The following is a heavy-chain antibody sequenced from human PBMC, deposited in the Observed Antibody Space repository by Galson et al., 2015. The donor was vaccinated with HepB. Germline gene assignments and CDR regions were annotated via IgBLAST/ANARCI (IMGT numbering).Heavy chain of an antibody. CDR1: GFTFSSYA. V-gene: IGHV3-64D*06. Sequence: SLRLSCAASGFTFSSYAMHWVRQAPGKGLEYVSAISSNGGSTYYADSVKGRFTISRDNSKNTLYLQMSSLRAEDTAVYYCVKGTAMVIYDWFDPWGQGTLVTVSS. J-gene: IGHJ5*02. D-gene: IGHD5-18*01. CDR3: VKGTAMVIYDWFDP. CDR2: ISSNGGST.